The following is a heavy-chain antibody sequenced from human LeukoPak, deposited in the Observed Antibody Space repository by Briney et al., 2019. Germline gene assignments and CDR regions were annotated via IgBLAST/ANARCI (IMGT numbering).Heavy chain of an antibody. CDR1: GGSLSSYY. J-gene: IGHJ5*02. CDR3: AREAHYYDSSGYYINWFDP. Sequence: PSETLPLTCTVSGGSLSSYYWSWIRQPPGKGLEWIGYTYYSGSTNYNPSLKSRVTISVDTSKNQFSLKLSSVTAADTAVYYCAREAHYYDSSGYYINWFDPWGQGTLVTVSS. D-gene: IGHD3-22*01. CDR2: TYYSGST. V-gene: IGHV4-59*01.